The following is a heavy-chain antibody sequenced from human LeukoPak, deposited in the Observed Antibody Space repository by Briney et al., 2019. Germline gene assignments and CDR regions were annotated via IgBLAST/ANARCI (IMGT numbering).Heavy chain of an antibody. CDR3: VRVHCSGGGCYQRNDGLEI. Sequence: GGSLRLSCAASGFTFSSYAMSWVRQAPGKGLEWVSSISVDSNYLYYVDSLRRRFTVSRDNTKNSLYLQMDSLRAEDTAVYYCVRVHCSGGGCYQRNDGLEIWGQGTMVTVSS. CDR2: ISVDSNYL. CDR1: GFTFSSYA. V-gene: IGHV3-21*01. J-gene: IGHJ3*02. D-gene: IGHD2-15*01.